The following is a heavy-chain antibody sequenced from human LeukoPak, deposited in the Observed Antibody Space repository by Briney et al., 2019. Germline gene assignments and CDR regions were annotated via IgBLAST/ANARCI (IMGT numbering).Heavy chain of an antibody. Sequence: SVKVSCKASGYTFTSYGISWVRQAPGQGLEWMGGIIPIFGTANYAQKFQGRVTITADKSTSTAYMELSSLRSEDTAVYYCARKYSSSWAHWYFDLWGRGTLVTVSS. CDR3: ARKYSSSWAHWYFDL. J-gene: IGHJ2*01. CDR2: IIPIFGTA. CDR1: GYTFTSYG. V-gene: IGHV1-69*06. D-gene: IGHD6-13*01.